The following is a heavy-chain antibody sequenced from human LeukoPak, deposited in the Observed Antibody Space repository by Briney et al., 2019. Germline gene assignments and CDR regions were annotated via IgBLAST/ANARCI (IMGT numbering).Heavy chain of an antibody. CDR2: ISGSGDST. CDR1: GFTFSNYA. J-gene: IGHJ4*02. Sequence: GGSLRLSCAASGFTFSNYAMSWVRQAPGKGLGWVSAISGSGDSTYYGDSVKGRFTISRDNSKNTLFLQMNSLRGEDTAVYYCAKIAAAMVTNFDYWGQGTLVTVSS. CDR3: AKIAAAMVTNFDY. D-gene: IGHD5-18*01. V-gene: IGHV3-23*01.